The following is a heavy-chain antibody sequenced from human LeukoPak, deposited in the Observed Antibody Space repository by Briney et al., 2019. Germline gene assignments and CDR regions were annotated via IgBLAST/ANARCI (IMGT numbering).Heavy chain of an antibody. V-gene: IGHV1-8*01. CDR3: ARGGGNYAPYYYYGMDV. CDR1: GYTFTSYD. D-gene: IGHD2-2*01. J-gene: IGHJ6*02. Sequence: ASVKVSCKASGYTFTSYDINWVRQATGQGLEWMGWMNPNSGNTGYAQKFQGRVTMTRNTSISTAYMELSSLRSEDTAVYYCARGGGNYAPYYYYGMDVWGQGTTVTVSS. CDR2: MNPNSGNT.